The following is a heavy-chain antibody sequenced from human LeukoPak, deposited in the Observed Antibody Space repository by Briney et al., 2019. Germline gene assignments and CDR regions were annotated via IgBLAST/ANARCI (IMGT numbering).Heavy chain of an antibody. CDR2: ISSSSSYI. J-gene: IGHJ6*03. V-gene: IGHV3-21*01. Sequence: PGGSLRLSCAASGFTFSSYSMNWVRQAPGKGLEWVSSISSSSSYIYYADSVKGRFTISRDNAKNSLYLQMNSLRAEDTAVYYCARGNGYDTYYYYYYYMDVWGKGTTVTVSS. CDR3: ARGNGYDTYYYYYYYMDV. D-gene: IGHD5-12*01. CDR1: GFTFSSYS.